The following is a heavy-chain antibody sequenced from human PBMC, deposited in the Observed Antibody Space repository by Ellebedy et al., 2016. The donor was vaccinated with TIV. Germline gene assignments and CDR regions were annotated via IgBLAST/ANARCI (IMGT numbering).Heavy chain of an antibody. J-gene: IGHJ5*02. CDR1: GYNFATYW. V-gene: IGHV5-51*01. CDR2: IYPDDSDT. Sequence: GESLKISCKGSGYNFATYWIAWVRQMPGKGLEWMGIIYPDDSDTTYSPSFQGQVNISVDKSINTPFLVWSSLKASDTAMYYCARLMMEQQQSWFDAWGQGTLVTVSP. CDR3: ARLMMEQQQSWFDA. D-gene: IGHD6-13*01.